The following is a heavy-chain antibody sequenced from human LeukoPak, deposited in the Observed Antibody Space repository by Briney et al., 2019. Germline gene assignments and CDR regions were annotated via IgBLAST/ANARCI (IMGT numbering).Heavy chain of an antibody. CDR2: IYYSGST. CDR3: ARGRYCSGGSCYDDAFDI. Sequence: SETLSLTCTVSGGSISSSSYYWGWIRQPPGKGLEWIGSIYYSGSTYYNPSLKSRVTISVDTSKNQFSLKLSSVTAADTAVYYCARGRYCSGGSCYDDAFDIWGQGTMVTVSS. CDR1: GGSISSSSYY. V-gene: IGHV4-39*01. J-gene: IGHJ3*02. D-gene: IGHD2-15*01.